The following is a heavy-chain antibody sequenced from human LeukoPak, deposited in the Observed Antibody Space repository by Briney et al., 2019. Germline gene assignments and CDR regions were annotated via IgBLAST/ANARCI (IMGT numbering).Heavy chain of an antibody. V-gene: IGHV3-30*18. CDR3: AKEITVRQNY. J-gene: IGHJ4*02. D-gene: IGHD4-17*01. CDR1: GFTFSTFG. CDR2: ISNDGSNK. Sequence: GGSLRLSCAVSGFTFSTFGMHWVRQAPGKGLEWVAVISNDGSNKYYADSVKGRFTIPRDNSKNTLYLQMNSLRAEDAAVYYCAKEITVRQNYWGQGTLVTVSS.